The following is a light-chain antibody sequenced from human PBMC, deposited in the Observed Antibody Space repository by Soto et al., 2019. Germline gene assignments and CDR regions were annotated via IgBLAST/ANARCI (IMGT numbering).Light chain of an antibody. CDR2: TAS. CDR3: QQSYSMPLS. CDR1: QGINGY. J-gene: IGKJ4*01. V-gene: IGKV1-39*01. Sequence: DIQMTQSPSSLSASVGDRVTITCRASQGINGYLNWYQQKPGKAPRLLIYTASYLQSGVPSGFGGSGSGTHYPHTVSSLQLEDFATYYCQQSYSMPLSFGGGTKVEIK.